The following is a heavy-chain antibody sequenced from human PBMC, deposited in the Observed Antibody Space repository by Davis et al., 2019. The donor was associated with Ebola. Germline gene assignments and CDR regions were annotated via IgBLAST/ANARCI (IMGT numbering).Heavy chain of an antibody. CDR1: GYTFTSYG. D-gene: IGHD3-10*01. CDR2: INPSGGST. Sequence: AASVKVSCKASGYTFTSYGISWVRQAPGQGLEWMGIINPSGGSTSYAQKFQGRVTMTRDTSTSTVYMELSSLRSEDTAVYYCATDQFDGSGKKRYYYGMDVWGQGTTVTVSS. CDR3: ATDQFDGSGKKRYYYGMDV. V-gene: IGHV1-46*01. J-gene: IGHJ6*02.